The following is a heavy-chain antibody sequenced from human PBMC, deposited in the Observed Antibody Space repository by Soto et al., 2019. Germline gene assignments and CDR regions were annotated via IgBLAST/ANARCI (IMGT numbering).Heavy chain of an antibody. J-gene: IGHJ6*02. V-gene: IGHV4-61*01. CDR1: GGSVSSGSYY. CDR2: IYYSGST. Sequence: NPSETLSLTCTVSGGSVSSGSYYWSWIRQPPGKGLEWIGYIYYSGSTNYNPSLKSRVTISVDTSKNQFSLKLSSVTAADTAVYYCARRMDFWSGHLGMDVWGQGTTVTVSS. D-gene: IGHD3-3*01. CDR3: ARRMDFWSGHLGMDV.